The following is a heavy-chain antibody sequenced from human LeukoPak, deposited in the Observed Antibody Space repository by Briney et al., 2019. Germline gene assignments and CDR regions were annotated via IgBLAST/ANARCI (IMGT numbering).Heavy chain of an antibody. J-gene: IGHJ4*02. D-gene: IGHD4/OR15-4a*01. CDR3: ARGPTNDYETKLDS. V-gene: IGHV3-9*01. CDR1: GFNFDDYV. Sequence: GGSLRLSCAASGFNFDDYVMNWVRHVPGKGLEWVSGINRNSGKIAYGDSVKGRFTISRDNAKNTLYLEMEGLTPEDTALYYCARGPTNDYETKLDSWGQGTLVTVSS. CDR2: INRNSGKI.